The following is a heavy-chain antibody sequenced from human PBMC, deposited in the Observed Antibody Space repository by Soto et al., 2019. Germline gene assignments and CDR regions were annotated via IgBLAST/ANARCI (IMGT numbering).Heavy chain of an antibody. J-gene: IGHJ4*02. CDR3: ANGLYSGSYFDY. CDR2: ISGSGGST. D-gene: IGHD1-26*01. V-gene: IGHV3-23*01. Sequence: EVQLLESGGGLVQPGGSLRLSCAASGFTFSSYAMTWVRQAPGKGLEWVSAISGSGGSTYYADSVKGQFTISRDNSKSSLYLQMNSLRAEDTAVYYCANGLYSGSYFDYWGQGGLGVVSS. CDR1: GFTFSSYA.